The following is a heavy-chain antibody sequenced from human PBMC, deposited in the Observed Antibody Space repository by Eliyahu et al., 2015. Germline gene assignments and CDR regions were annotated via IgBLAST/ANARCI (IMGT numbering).Heavy chain of an antibody. CDR2: IWYDGSNK. D-gene: IGHD3-22*01. J-gene: IGHJ6*02. CDR1: GFTFGSYA. CDR3: ARALYDSSGYYDGYYYGMDV. V-gene: IGHV3-33*01. Sequence: QVQLVESGGGVVQPGRSLRLSCAASGFTFGSYAMPXVRQAPGKGLEWVAVIWYDGSNKYYADSVKGRFTISRDNYKNTLYLQMNSLRAEDTAVYYCARALYDSSGYYDGYYYGMDVWGQGTTVTVSS.